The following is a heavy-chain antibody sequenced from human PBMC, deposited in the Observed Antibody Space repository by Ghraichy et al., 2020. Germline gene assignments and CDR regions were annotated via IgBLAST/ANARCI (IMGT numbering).Heavy chain of an antibody. CDR1: GFTFDDYA. D-gene: IGHD4-17*01. CDR2: ISWNSGSI. Sequence: GGSLRLSCAASGFTFDDYAMHWVRQAPGKGLEWVSGISWNSGSIGYADSVKGRFTISRDNAKNSLYLQMNSLRAEDTALYYCAKVGSYGDYVVDWYFDLWGRGTLVTVSS. J-gene: IGHJ2*01. V-gene: IGHV3-9*01. CDR3: AKVGSYGDYVVDWYFDL.